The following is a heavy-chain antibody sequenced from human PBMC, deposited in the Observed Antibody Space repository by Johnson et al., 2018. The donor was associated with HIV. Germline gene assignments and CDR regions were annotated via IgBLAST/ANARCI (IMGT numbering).Heavy chain of an antibody. V-gene: IGHV3-30*03. Sequence: QVQLVESGGGVVQPGRSLRLSCAASGFTFSSYGMHWVRQAPGKGLEWVAVISYDGSNKYYADSVKGRFTISRDNSKNTLYLQMNSLRAEDTAVYYCARDRVWFGELYAFDIWGQGTMVTVSS. CDR1: GFTFSSYG. D-gene: IGHD3-10*01. CDR2: ISYDGSNK. J-gene: IGHJ3*02. CDR3: ARDRVWFGELYAFDI.